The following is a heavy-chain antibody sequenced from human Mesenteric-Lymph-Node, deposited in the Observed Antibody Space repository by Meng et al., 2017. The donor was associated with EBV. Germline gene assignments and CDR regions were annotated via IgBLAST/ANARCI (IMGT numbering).Heavy chain of an antibody. CDR3: ARDTGSPTGEFDY. CDR2: INGGQGNT. Sequence: QVQLVQSGAEVKKPGASVKVSCKASGYTFSYHAIHWVRQAPGQGLEWMGWINGGQGNTKYSQTFWDRVTITRDTSASTAYMELHNLKSEDTAVFYCARDTGSPTGEFDYWGQGTLVTVSS. V-gene: IGHV1-3*01. J-gene: IGHJ4*02. D-gene: IGHD1-26*01. CDR1: GYTFSYHA.